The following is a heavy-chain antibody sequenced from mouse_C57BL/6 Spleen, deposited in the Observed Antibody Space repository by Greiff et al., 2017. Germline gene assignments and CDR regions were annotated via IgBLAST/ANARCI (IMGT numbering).Heavy chain of an antibody. CDR3: ARSLYYGNSASYFDY. V-gene: IGHV1-69*01. D-gene: IGHD2-1*01. Sequence: QVQLQQPGAELVMPGASVKLSCKASGYTFTSYWMHWVKQRPGQGLEWIGEIDPSDSYTNYNHKFKGKSTLTVDKSSSTAYMQLSSLTSEDSAVYYCARSLYYGNSASYFDYWGQGTTLTVSS. CDR2: IDPSDSYT. J-gene: IGHJ2*01. CDR1: GYTFTSYW.